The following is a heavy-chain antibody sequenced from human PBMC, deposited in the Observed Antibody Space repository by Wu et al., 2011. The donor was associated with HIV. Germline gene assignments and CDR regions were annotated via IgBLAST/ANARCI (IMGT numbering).Heavy chain of an antibody. J-gene: IGHJ4*02. CDR1: GFTFSNAW. V-gene: IGHV3-15*01. D-gene: IGHD6-13*01. CDR2: IKSKTDGGTT. Sequence: GSLRLSCAASGFTFSNAWMSWVRQAPGKGLEWVGRIKSKTDGGTTDYAAPVKGRFTISRDDSKNTLYLQMNSLKTEDTAVYYCTSSRYSSSWTHWGQGTLVTVSS. CDR3: TSSRYSSSWTH.